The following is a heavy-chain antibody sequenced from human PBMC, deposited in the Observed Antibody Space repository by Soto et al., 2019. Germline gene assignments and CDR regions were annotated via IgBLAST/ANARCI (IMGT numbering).Heavy chain of an antibody. CDR3: ARDGYSSSWYEFDP. Sequence: SLTCTVSGGSISSYYWSWIRQPAWKGLEWIGRIYTDGSTNYNPSLKSRVTMSVDTSKNQFSLKLNSVTAADTAVYYCARDGYSSSWYEFDPWGQGTLVTVSS. J-gene: IGHJ5*02. CDR2: IYTDGST. CDR1: GGSISSYY. V-gene: IGHV4-4*07. D-gene: IGHD6-13*01.